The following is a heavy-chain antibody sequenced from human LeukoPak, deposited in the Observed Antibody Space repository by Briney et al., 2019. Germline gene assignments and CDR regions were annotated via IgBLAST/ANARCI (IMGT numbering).Heavy chain of an antibody. CDR2: INPSGGST. CDR3: AREDDILTGYYMV. CDR1: GYTFTSYY. D-gene: IGHD3-9*01. Sequence: ASVKVSCKASGYTFTSYYMHWVRQAPGQGLEWMGIINPSGGSTSYAQKFQGRVTMTRDTSISTAYMELSRLRSADTAVYYCAREDDILTGYYMVWGQGTLVTVSS. V-gene: IGHV1-46*01. J-gene: IGHJ4*02.